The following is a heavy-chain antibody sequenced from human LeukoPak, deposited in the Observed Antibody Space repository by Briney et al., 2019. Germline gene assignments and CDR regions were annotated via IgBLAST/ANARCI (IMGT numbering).Heavy chain of an antibody. D-gene: IGHD3-22*01. Sequence: SETLSLTCTVSGGSISSYYWSWIRQPPGKGLEWIGYIYYSGSTNYNPSLKSRVTIPVDTSKNQFSLKLSSVTAADTAVYYCARVIPEYYYDSSGFDYWGQGTLVTVSS. J-gene: IGHJ4*02. CDR3: ARVIPEYYYDSSGFDY. V-gene: IGHV4-59*01. CDR2: IYYSGST. CDR1: GGSISSYY.